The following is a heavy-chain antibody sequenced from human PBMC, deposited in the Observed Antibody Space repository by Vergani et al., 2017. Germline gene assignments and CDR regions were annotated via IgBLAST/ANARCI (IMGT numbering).Heavy chain of an antibody. CDR1: SYTFRNYR. Sequence: QVQLVQSGAEVKQPGASVKVSCKASSYTFRNYRITWVRQASGQGLEWMGGFDPEHGEVTFSHHIQGRVTMTEDRSTDTADMELSSLRPEDTALYYCARVTDYYDSSGYYLDYWGQGTLVTVSS. J-gene: IGHJ4*02. CDR3: ARVTDYYDSSGYYLDY. V-gene: IGHV1-18*01. D-gene: IGHD3-22*01. CDR2: FDPEHGEV.